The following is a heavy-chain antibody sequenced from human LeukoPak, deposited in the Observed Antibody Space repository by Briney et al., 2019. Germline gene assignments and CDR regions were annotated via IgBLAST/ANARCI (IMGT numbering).Heavy chain of an antibody. CDR3: AHIAARPGKDDY. D-gene: IGHD6-6*01. CDR1: GGSFSGYY. CDR2: INHSGST. J-gene: IGHJ4*02. Sequence: SETLSLTCAVHGGSFSGYYWSWIRQPPGKGLEWIGEINHSGSTNYNPSLKSRVTISVDTSKNRFSLKLSSVTAADTAVYYCAHIAARPGKDDYWGQGTLVTVSS. V-gene: IGHV4-34*01.